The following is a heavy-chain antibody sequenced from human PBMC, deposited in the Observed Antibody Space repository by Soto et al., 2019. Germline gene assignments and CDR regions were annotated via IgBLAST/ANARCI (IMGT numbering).Heavy chain of an antibody. D-gene: IGHD3-16*01. Sequence: ASVKVSCKPSGYTFTTYSINWVRQAPGQGLEWMGWMRTDNGKTNYAQKFKGRVTMTTDTSTSTAYLELRSLKSDDTAIYYCARGGNHVWGSSEFWGQGTLVTVSS. CDR1: GYTFTTYS. V-gene: IGHV1-18*01. J-gene: IGHJ4*02. CDR2: MRTDNGKT. CDR3: ARGGNHVWGSSEF.